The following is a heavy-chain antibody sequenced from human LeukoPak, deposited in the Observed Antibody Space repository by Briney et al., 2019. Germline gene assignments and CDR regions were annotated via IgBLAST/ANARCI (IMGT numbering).Heavy chain of an antibody. D-gene: IGHD3-9*01. CDR2: ISSSGSTI. Sequence: GGSLRLSCGASGFTFTYAWTNWVRQAPGKGLEWVSYISSSGSTIYYADSVKGRFTISRDNAKNSLYLQMNSLRAEDTAVYYCARDPPKYYDILTGYIFDYWGQGTLVTVSS. CDR1: GFTFTYAW. J-gene: IGHJ4*02. CDR3: ARDPPKYYDILTGYIFDY. V-gene: IGHV3-48*04.